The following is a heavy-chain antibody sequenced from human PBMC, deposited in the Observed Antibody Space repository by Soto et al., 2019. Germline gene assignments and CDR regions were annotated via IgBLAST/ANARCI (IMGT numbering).Heavy chain of an antibody. D-gene: IGHD2-15*01. Sequence: QVQLVQSGAEVKKPGSSVKVSCKASGGTFSSYAISWVRQDPGQGLEWMGGIIPIFGTANYAQKFQGRVTITADESTSTAYMELSSLRSEDTAVYYCARVILVLNRSRVVWDYWGQGTLVTVSS. CDR3: ARVILVLNRSRVVWDY. CDR2: IIPIFGTA. J-gene: IGHJ4*02. CDR1: GGTFSSYA. V-gene: IGHV1-69*01.